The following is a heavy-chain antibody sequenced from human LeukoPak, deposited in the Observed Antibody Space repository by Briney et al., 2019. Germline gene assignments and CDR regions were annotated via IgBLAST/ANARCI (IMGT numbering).Heavy chain of an antibody. CDR1: GFTFSSYW. CDR3: GRFTRSGDSVY. V-gene: IGHV3-7*04. CDR2: IKQDGSEK. D-gene: IGHD7-27*01. Sequence: VSLRLSCAASGFTFSSYWMSWVRQAPGKRLEWVANIKQDGSEKQYVDSVKGRFAISRDNAGNSLYLQMNSLKAEDTAVYYCGRFTRSGDSVYWGQGTLVTVSS. J-gene: IGHJ4*02.